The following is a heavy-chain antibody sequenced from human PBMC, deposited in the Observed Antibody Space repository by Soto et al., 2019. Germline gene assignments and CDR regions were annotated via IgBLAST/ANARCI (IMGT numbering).Heavy chain of an antibody. Sequence: GGSLRLSCAASGFTFSSYSMNWVRQAPGKGLEWVSYISSSSSTIYYADSVKGRFTISRDNAKNSLYLQMNSLRAEDTAVYYCARDRIYCSGGSCYWRWNFDYWGQGTLVTVSS. D-gene: IGHD2-15*01. CDR1: GFTFSSYS. V-gene: IGHV3-48*01. J-gene: IGHJ4*02. CDR3: ARDRIYCSGGSCYWRWNFDY. CDR2: ISSSSSTI.